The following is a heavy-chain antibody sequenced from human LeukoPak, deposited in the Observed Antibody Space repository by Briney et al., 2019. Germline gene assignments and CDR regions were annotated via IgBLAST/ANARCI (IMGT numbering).Heavy chain of an antibody. V-gene: IGHV4-39*07. J-gene: IGHJ4*02. D-gene: IGHD4-11*01. Sequence: SETLSLTCTVSGGSISSSSYYWGWIRQPPGKGLEWIGSIYYSGSTYYNPSLKSRVTISVDTSKNQFSLKLSSVTAADTAVYYCARAYSNYVLGYFDYWGQGTLVTVSS. CDR1: GGSISSSSYY. CDR3: ARAYSNYVLGYFDY. CDR2: IYYSGST.